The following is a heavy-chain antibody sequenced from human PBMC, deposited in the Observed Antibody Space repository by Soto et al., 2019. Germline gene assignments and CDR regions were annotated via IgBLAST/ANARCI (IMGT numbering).Heavy chain of an antibody. V-gene: IGHV3-11*06. D-gene: IGHD4-17*01. CDR2: ISGSRSDT. J-gene: IGHJ4*02. Sequence: QVQLLESGGGLVKPGGSLRLSCAASEFNFSDYYMNWIRQAPKKGLEWVSYISGSRSDTNYADSVKGRFTISRDNAKKSLYLQMNSLRAEAEAVYYCARESISYGTVDYWGQGALVTVSS. CDR1: EFNFSDYY. CDR3: ARESISYGTVDY.